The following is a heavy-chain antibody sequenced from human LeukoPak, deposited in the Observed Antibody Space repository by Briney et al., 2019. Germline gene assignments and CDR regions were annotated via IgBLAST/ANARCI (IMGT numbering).Heavy chain of an antibody. J-gene: IGHJ4*02. CDR1: GSSISGYY. D-gene: IGHD4-17*01. CDR2: IYHSGST. CDR3: TRVGDYDSHFDY. Sequence: SETLSLTCTVSGSSISGYYWSWVRQPPGKGLEWIAYIYHSGSTNYNPSLKSRVTISVDTSKNQFSLKLSSVTAADTAVYYCTRVGDYDSHFDYWGQGTLVTVSS. V-gene: IGHV4-59*01.